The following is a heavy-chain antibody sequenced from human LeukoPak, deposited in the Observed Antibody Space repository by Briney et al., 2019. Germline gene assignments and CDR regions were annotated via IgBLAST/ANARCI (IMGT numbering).Heavy chain of an antibody. CDR1: GGSISSSNYY. V-gene: IGHV4-39*01. Sequence: SETLSLTCTVSGGSISSSNYYWGWIRQPPGKGLEWIGSIYYSGSTYYNPSLKSRVTISVDTSKNQFSLKLSSVTAADTAVYYCARDAVSLANWFDPWGQGTLVTVSS. CDR2: IYYSGST. J-gene: IGHJ5*02. CDR3: ARDAVSLANWFDP.